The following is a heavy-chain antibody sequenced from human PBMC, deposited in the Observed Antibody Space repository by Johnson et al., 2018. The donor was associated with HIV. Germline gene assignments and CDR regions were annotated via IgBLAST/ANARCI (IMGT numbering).Heavy chain of an antibody. CDR1: GFTFDDYG. J-gene: IGHJ3*02. Sequence: EQLVESGGGLIQPGGSLRLSCAASGFTFDDYGMSWVRQAPGKGLEWVANIKQDGSEKYYVDSVKGRFTISRDNAKNSLYLQMNSLKADDKAIYYCAKDEEGYSSAWSAGTAFDIWGQGTMVTVSS. CDR2: IKQDGSEK. V-gene: IGHV3-7*01. CDR3: AKDEEGYSSAWSAGTAFDI. D-gene: IGHD6-13*01.